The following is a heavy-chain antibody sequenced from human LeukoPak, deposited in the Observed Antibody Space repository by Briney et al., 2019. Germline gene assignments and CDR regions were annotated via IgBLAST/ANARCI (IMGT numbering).Heavy chain of an antibody. CDR2: IPYDGRNK. Sequence: PGKSLRLSCVASGFTFSSYAMHWVRQAPGKGLEWVAVIPYDGRNKYYADSVKGRFTISRDNTRNTLYLQMNSLRVEDTAVYYCAGRVTGYSSGYVYWGQGTLVTVSS. V-gene: IGHV3-30*04. CDR1: GFTFSSYA. D-gene: IGHD5-18*01. CDR3: AGRVTGYSSGYVY. J-gene: IGHJ4*02.